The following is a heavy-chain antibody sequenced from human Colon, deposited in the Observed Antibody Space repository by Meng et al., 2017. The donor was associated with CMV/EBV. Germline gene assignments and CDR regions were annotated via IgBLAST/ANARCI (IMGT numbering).Heavy chain of an antibody. D-gene: IGHD2-21*02. CDR1: GFTFST. V-gene: IGHV1-58*01. Sequence: SVKVSCKASGFTFSTLQWVRQPRGQRPEWIGWVVLVSGNTHFAPEFRGRATISWDMSASTSHMELSTLRTDDTAVYFCVGGDGPNKSFTFWGQGTLVTVSS. CDR2: VVLVSGNT. CDR3: VGGDGPNKSFTF. J-gene: IGHJ4*02.